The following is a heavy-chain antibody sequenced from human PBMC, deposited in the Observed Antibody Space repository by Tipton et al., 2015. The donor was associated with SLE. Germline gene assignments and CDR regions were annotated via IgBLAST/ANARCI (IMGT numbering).Heavy chain of an antibody. Sequence: TLSLTCAVYGGSFSDYYWSWIRQPPGKGLEWIGEINHSGSTNYNPSLKSRVTISLDTSKNQFSLKLSSVTAADTAVYYCASWGPIVYYYYYMDAWGKGTTVTVSS. CDR3: ASWGPIVYYYYYMDA. D-gene: IGHD3-16*01. CDR1: GGSFSDYY. V-gene: IGHV4-34*01. J-gene: IGHJ6*03. CDR2: INHSGST.